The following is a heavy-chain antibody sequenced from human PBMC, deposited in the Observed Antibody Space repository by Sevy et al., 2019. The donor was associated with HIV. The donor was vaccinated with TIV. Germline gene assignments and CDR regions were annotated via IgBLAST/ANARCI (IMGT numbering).Heavy chain of an antibody. Sequence: GGSLRLSCAASGFTFSSYSMNWVRQAPGKGLEWVSSISSSSSYIYYADSVKGRFTIPRDNAKNSLYLQMNSLRAEDTAVYYCARDPVLEGSTISYYYYYGMDVWGQGTTVTVSS. D-gene: IGHD2-2*01. CDR1: GFTFSSYS. V-gene: IGHV3-21*01. CDR2: ISSSSSYI. CDR3: ARDPVLEGSTISYYYYYGMDV. J-gene: IGHJ6*02.